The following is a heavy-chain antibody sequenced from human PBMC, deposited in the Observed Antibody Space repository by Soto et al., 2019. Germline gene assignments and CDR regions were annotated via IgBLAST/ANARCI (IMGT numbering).Heavy chain of an antibody. CDR3: ASGAAARDY. Sequence: ASVKVSCKASGYTFTAYYMHWVRQAPGQGLEWMGGIIPIFGTANYAQKFQGRVTITADKSTSTAYMELSSLRSEDTAVYYCASGAAARDYWGQGTLVTVSS. V-gene: IGHV1-69*06. CDR1: GYTFTAYY. J-gene: IGHJ4*02. CDR2: IIPIFGTA. D-gene: IGHD6-13*01.